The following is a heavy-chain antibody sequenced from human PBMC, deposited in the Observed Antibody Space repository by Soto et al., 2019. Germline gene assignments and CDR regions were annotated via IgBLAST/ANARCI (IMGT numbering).Heavy chain of an antibody. CDR3: AMGGSPYVWFNEY. CDR1: GGIFSSFA. V-gene: IGHV1-69*01. Sequence: QEQLVPSGAEVKKPGSSMKVSCKASGGIFSSFAISWVRQAPGQGLEGMGGIKPVFGTTNYAQKFQDRVTITADESTNTAYMELSSLRSEDTAMYYCAMGGSPYVWFNEYWGQGTLVTVSS. J-gene: IGHJ4*02. CDR2: IKPVFGTT. D-gene: IGHD3-16*01.